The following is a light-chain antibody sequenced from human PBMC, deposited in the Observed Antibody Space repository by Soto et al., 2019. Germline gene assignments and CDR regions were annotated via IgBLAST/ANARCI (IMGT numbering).Light chain of an antibody. V-gene: IGKV2-30*01. CDR3: MQDTHWPYT. J-gene: IGKJ2*01. CDR1: QSLVYSDGNTY. CDR2: KVS. Sequence: DVVMTQSPLSLPVTLGQPASISCRSSQSLVYSDGNTYLNWFQQRPGQSPRRLIYKVSNRDSGVPDRFSGSGSGTDLTLEISRVEAEDVGVYYCMQDTHWPYTFGQGTKLEIK.